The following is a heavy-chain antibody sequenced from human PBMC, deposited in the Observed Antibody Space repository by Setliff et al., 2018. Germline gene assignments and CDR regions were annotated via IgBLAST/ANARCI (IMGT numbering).Heavy chain of an antibody. Sequence: SETLSLTCAVSDYSITNNYYWGWIRQAPGKGLEWIGTAHQSGTTFYNPSLKGRVTISVDTSTNQFSLRLTSLTAADTAVYFCARDNTILGATDHWGQGTLVTVSS. CDR3: ARDNTILGATDH. J-gene: IGHJ5*02. CDR1: DYSITNNYY. D-gene: IGHD1-26*01. CDR2: AHQSGTT. V-gene: IGHV4-38-2*02.